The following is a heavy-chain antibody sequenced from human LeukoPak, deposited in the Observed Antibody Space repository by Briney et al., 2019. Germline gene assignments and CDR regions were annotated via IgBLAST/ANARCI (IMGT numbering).Heavy chain of an antibody. J-gene: IGHJ4*02. Sequence: PGGSLRLSCAASGFTVSSNYMSWVRQAPGKGLECVSVIYSGGSTYYADSVKGRFTISRDSSKNTLYLQMNSLRAEDTAVYYCARESGIAAAGADYWGQGTLVIVSS. D-gene: IGHD6-13*01. CDR3: ARESGIAAAGADY. CDR1: GFTVSSNY. V-gene: IGHV3-66*01. CDR2: IYSGGST.